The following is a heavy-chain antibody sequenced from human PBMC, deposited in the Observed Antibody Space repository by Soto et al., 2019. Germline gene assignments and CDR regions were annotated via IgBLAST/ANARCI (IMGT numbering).Heavy chain of an antibody. V-gene: IGHV4-59*08. D-gene: IGHD1-1*01. Sequence: QVQLQQSGPGLVKPSETLSLTCSVSSGPSSSHNWGWIRQPPGRGLEWIGYVYSTGGTSYNPSLTRRVTISPATSTTHISRTLTCVTAADTAVYYCVRQGIGNLHGLVDVWGQGTTVRVSS. CDR3: VRQGIGNLHGLVDV. CDR2: VYSTGGT. CDR1: SGPSSSHN. J-gene: IGHJ6*02.